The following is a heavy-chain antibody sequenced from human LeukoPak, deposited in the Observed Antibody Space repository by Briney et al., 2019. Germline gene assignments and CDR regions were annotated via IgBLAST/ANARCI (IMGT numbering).Heavy chain of an antibody. J-gene: IGHJ3*02. Sequence: PSETLSLTCTVSGGSISSSSYYWGWIRQAPGKGLEWVSYISSSGSTIYYADSVKGRFTISRDNAKNSLYLQMNSLRAEDTAVYYCARGVSSSWYDAFDIWGQGTMVTVSS. D-gene: IGHD6-13*01. V-gene: IGHV3-11*01. CDR1: GGSISSSSYY. CDR2: ISSSGSTI. CDR3: ARGVSSSWYDAFDI.